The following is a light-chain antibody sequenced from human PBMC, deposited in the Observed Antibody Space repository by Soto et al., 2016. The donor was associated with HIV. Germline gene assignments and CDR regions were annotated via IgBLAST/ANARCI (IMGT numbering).Light chain of an antibody. CDR3: QVWDSRNDHRV. J-gene: IGLJ3*02. CDR2: DDN. CDR1: NIGDKS. V-gene: IGLV3-21*02. Sequence: SYELTQPPSVSVTPGETARITCGGNNIGDKSVHRYQQKPGQAPVLVVYDDNDRPSGIPERFSGSNFGNTATLTISRVEAGDEADYHCQVWDSRNDHRVFGGGTKLTVL.